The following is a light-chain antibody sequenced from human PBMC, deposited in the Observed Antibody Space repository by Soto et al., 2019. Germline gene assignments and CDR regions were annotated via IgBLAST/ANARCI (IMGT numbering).Light chain of an antibody. Sequence: VLTQPASVSGSPGQSITISCTGTSSDVGGYIYVSWYQQHPGKAPQLMIYDVSNRPSGVSNRFSGSKSGNTASLTISGLQAEDEADYYCSSYTSSSTLFVFGTGTKVTVL. J-gene: IGLJ1*01. CDR1: SSDVGGYIY. V-gene: IGLV2-14*01. CDR3: SSYTSSSTLFV. CDR2: DVS.